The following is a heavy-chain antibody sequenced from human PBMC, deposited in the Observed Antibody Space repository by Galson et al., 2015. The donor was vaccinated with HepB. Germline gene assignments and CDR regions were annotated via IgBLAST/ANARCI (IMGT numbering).Heavy chain of an antibody. CDR3: ARDYDYYGSGSYYPPGY. CDR2: IWYDGSNK. V-gene: IGHV3-33*01. Sequence: SLRLSCAASGFTLSSYGMHWVRQAPGKGLEWVAVIWYDGSNKYYADSVKGRFTISRDNSKNTLYLQMNSLRAEDTAVYYCARDYDYYGSGSYYPPGYWGQGTLVTVSS. J-gene: IGHJ4*02. D-gene: IGHD3-10*01. CDR1: GFTLSSYG.